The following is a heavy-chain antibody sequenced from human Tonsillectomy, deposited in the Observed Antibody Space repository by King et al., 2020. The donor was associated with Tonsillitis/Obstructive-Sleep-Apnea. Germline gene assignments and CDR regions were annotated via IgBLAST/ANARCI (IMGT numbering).Heavy chain of an antibody. CDR3: VKGTGPATVYYYYMDV. CDR1: GFTFSSYA. D-gene: IGHD1-14*01. V-gene: IGHV3-64D*06. J-gene: IGHJ6*03. Sequence: VQLVESGGGLVQPGGSLRLSCSASGFTFSSYAVHWVRQAPGKGLEYVSAISSNGGSTYYADSVKGRFTISRDNSKNTLYLQMSSLRAEDTAVYYCVKGTGPATVYYYYMDVWGKGTTVTVSS. CDR2: ISSNGGST.